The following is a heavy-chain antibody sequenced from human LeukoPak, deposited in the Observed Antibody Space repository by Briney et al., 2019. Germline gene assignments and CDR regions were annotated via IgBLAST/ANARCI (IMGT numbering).Heavy chain of an antibody. CDR2: IYHSGST. Sequence: SETLSLTCAVSGYSISSGYYWGWIRQPPGKGLEWIGSIYHSGSTYYNPSLKGRVTISVDTSKNQFSLKLSSVTAADTAVYYCARRLGYSSSYAFDIWGQGTMVTVSS. V-gene: IGHV4-38-2*01. J-gene: IGHJ3*02. CDR1: GYSISSGYY. CDR3: ARRLGYSSSYAFDI. D-gene: IGHD6-6*01.